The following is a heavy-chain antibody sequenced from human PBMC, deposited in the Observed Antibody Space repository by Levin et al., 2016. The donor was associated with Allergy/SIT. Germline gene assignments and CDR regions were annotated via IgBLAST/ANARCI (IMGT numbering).Heavy chain of an antibody. J-gene: IGHJ6*02. D-gene: IGHD6-6*01. CDR2: IYYSGST. CDR1: GGSISSSSYY. Sequence: SETLSLTCTVSGGSISSSSYYWGWIRQPPGKGLEWIGSIYYSGSTNYNPSLKSRVTISVDTSKNQFSLKLSSVTAADTAVYYCARIAARPYYYYYYGMDVWGQGTTVTVSS. V-gene: IGHV4-39*07. CDR3: ARIAARPYYYYYYGMDV.